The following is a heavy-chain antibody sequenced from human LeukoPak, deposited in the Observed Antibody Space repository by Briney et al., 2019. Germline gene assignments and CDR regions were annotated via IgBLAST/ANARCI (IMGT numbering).Heavy chain of an antibody. V-gene: IGHV3-30-3*01. CDR3: ARDMSEGITIFGVVIIGAFDY. D-gene: IGHD3-3*01. CDR2: ISYDGSNK. CDR1: GFTFSSYA. J-gene: IGHJ4*02. Sequence: GGSLRLSCAASGFTFSSYAMHGVRQAPGKGLEWVAVISYDGSNKYYADSVKGRFTISRDNSKNTLYLQMNSLRAEDTAVYYCARDMSEGITIFGVVIIGAFDYWGQGTLVTVSS.